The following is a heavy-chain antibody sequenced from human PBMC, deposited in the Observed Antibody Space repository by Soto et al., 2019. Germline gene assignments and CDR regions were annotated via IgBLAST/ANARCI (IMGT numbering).Heavy chain of an antibody. V-gene: IGHV4-59*01. CDR2: IYFSGST. Sequence: LSLTCSVSGGSISSFSWSWIRQPPGKGLEWIGYIYFSGSTSYNPSLKSRLTISVDTSKNRFSLNLSSVTAADTAVYYCARGTSWSGMDVWGQGTTVTVSS. CDR1: GGSISSFS. D-gene: IGHD2-2*01. CDR3: ARGTSWSGMDV. J-gene: IGHJ6*02.